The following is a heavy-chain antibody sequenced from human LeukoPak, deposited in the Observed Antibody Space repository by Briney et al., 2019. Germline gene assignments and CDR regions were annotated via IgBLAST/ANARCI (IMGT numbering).Heavy chain of an antibody. J-gene: IGHJ5*02. D-gene: IGHD6-13*01. CDR3: AKGGIAAAVPLPLNWFDP. Sequence: GGSLRLSCAASGFTFSSYWMSWVRQAPGKGLEWVSGIGASGGNAYYADSVTGRFTISRDNSKNTLYLQMNSLRAEDTAVYYCAKGGIAAAVPLPLNWFDPWGQGTLVTVSS. V-gene: IGHV3-23*01. CDR2: IGASGGNA. CDR1: GFTFSSYW.